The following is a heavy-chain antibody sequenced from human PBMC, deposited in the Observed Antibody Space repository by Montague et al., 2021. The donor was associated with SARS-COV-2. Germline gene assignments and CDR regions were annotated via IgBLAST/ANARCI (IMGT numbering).Heavy chain of an antibody. CDR3: ARHRRGTSGFDS. Sequence: SETLSLTCTVYGGSTSSEDYWWDWIRQPPGKGLEWIGNIRHTENTYYNPSLKKRVTISADTSKKQFSLSMNTGTAADTAIYYCARHRRGTSGFDSWGLGTLVTVSS. CDR1: GGSTSSEDYW. J-gene: IGHJ4*02. CDR2: IRHTENT. D-gene: IGHD3/OR15-3a*01. V-gene: IGHV4-39*01.